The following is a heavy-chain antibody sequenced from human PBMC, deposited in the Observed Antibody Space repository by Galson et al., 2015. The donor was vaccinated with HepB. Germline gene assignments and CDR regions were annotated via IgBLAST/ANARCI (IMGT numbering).Heavy chain of an antibody. V-gene: IGHV1-69*04. CDR3: ARDQEGIAAAGTGY. J-gene: IGHJ4*02. CDR1: GGTFSSYA. CDR2: IIPILGIA. D-gene: IGHD6-13*01. Sequence: SVKVSCKASGGTFSSYAISWVRQAPGQGLEWMGRIIPILGIANYAQKFQGRVTITADKSTSTAYMELSSLRSEDTAVYYCARDQEGIAAAGTGYWGQGTLVTVSS.